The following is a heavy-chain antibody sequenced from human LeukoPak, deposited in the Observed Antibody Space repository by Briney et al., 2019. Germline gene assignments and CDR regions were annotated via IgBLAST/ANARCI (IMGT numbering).Heavy chain of an antibody. D-gene: IGHD2-21*01. V-gene: IGHV1-2*02. CDR1: GYSFTDYY. CDR2: INPNSGGT. Sequence: ASVKVSCKTSGYSFTDYYMHWVRQAPGQGLEWMGWINPNSGGTSSAQKFQGKVTMTRDTSITTVYMEVRWLTSDDTAVYYCARADRLHGGPYLIGPWGQGTLVTVSS. CDR3: ARADRLHGGPYLIGP. J-gene: IGHJ5*02.